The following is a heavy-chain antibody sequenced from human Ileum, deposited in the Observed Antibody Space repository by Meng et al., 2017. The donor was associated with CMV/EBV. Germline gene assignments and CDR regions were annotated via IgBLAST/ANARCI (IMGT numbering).Heavy chain of an antibody. CDR2: IYYSGSP. J-gene: IGHJ4*02. CDR3: VRQVVAASFDY. CDR1: GGSITSGNYY. Sequence: QWQLQESGPGLVQPYQTLSLTCTVSGGSITSGNYYWSWIRQPPGRGLEWIGYIYYSGSPYYKPSLKSRVTISLDTSKNQFSLNLRSVTATDSAVYYCVRQVVAASFDYWGQGALVTVSS. V-gene: IGHV4-30-4*08. D-gene: IGHD2-15*01.